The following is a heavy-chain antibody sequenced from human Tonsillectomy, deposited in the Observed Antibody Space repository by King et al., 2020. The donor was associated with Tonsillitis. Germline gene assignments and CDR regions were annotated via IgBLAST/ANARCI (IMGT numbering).Heavy chain of an antibody. V-gene: IGHV4-39*07. CDR2: SYYSGST. D-gene: IGHD5-18*01. J-gene: IGHJ4*02. CDR3: ASHLDTAIVTYYFDC. Sequence: QLQESGPGLVKPSETLSLTCTVSGGSISSTSYYWGWIRQPPGKGLEWIGTSYYSGSTYYNPSLKSRVTISVDTSKNQFSLKLSSVTAADTAVYYCASHLDTAIVTYYFDCWGQGTLVTVSS. CDR1: GGSISSTSYY.